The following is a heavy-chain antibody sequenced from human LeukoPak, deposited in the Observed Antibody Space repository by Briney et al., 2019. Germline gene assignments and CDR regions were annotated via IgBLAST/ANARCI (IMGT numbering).Heavy chain of an antibody. CDR1: GFTFSSYE. Sequence: GGSLRLSCAASGFTFSSYEMNWVRQAPGKGLEWVSHISSSGSTIYYADSVKGRFTISRDNAKNSLYLQMNSLRAEDTAVYYCARDLSAAVPNYWGQGTLVTVSS. V-gene: IGHV3-48*03. CDR2: ISSSGSTI. J-gene: IGHJ4*02. CDR3: ARDLSAAVPNY. D-gene: IGHD6-13*01.